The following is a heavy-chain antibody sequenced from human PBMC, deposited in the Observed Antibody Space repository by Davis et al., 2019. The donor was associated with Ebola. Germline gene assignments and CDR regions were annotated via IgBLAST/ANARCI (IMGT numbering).Heavy chain of an antibody. Sequence: PSETLSLTCTVPGGSISSHSYYWDWIRQPPGKGLEWIGSFYYSGSTYYNPSLRSRVTISVDTSKNQFSLKVNSVTAADTAVYYCASRYSDYYDYWGQGTLVTVSS. J-gene: IGHJ4*02. CDR2: FYYSGST. CDR3: ASRYSDYYDY. CDR1: GGSISSHSYY. V-gene: IGHV4-39*01. D-gene: IGHD4-11*01.